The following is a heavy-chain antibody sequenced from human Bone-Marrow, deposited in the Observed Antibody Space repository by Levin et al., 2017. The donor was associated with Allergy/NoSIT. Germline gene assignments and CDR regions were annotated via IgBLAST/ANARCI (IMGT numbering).Heavy chain of an antibody. CDR1: GFTFSNAW. Sequence: PGGSLRLSCSASGFTFSNAWMSWVRQAPGKGLEWVGRIKLKNDGGRTDYGAPVKGRFTISRDDSKNTLYLQMNSLKTEDSGVYYCTSGLGRSEIDCWGQGTLVTVSS. CDR2: IKLKNDGGRT. CDR3: TSGLGRSEIDC. J-gene: IGHJ4*02. D-gene: IGHD7-27*01. V-gene: IGHV3-15*01.